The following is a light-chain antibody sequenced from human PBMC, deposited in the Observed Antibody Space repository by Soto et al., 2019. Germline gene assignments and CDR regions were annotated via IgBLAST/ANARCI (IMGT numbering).Light chain of an antibody. CDR2: DVS. CDR3: SSYTSSGTYV. CDR1: SSDVGGYNY. Sequence: QSALTQPASVSGSPGQSITISCTGTSSDVGGYNYVSWYQQHPGKAPKVMICDVSNRPSGVSNRFSGSKSGNTASLAISGLQAEDEADYYCSSYTSSGTYVFGTGTKVTVL. V-gene: IGLV2-14*03. J-gene: IGLJ1*01.